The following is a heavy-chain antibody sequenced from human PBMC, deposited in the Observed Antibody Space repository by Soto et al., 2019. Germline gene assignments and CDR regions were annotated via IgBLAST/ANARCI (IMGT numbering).Heavy chain of an antibody. Sequence: GASVKVSCKASGYTFTSYGISWVRQAPGQGLEWMGWISAYNGNTNYAQKLHGRVTMTTDTSTSTAYMELRSLRSDDTAVYYCARDSTNMRPDYDSSGSDFDYWGQGTLVTVSS. D-gene: IGHD3-22*01. CDR3: ARDSTNMRPDYDSSGSDFDY. CDR1: GYTFTSYG. CDR2: ISAYNGNT. J-gene: IGHJ4*02. V-gene: IGHV1-18*01.